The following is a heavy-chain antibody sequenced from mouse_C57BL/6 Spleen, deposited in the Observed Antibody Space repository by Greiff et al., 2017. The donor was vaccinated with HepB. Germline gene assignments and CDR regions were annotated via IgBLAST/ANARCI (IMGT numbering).Heavy chain of an antibody. J-gene: IGHJ4*01. CDR1: GYTFTSYW. V-gene: IGHV1-55*01. CDR3: ARWITTVVAPYYYAMDY. D-gene: IGHD1-1*01. Sequence: VQLQQPGAELVKPGASVKMSCKASGYTFTSYWITWVKQRPGQGLEWIGDIYPGSGSTNYNEKFKSKATLTVDTSSSTAYMQLSSLTSEDSAVYYCARWITTVVAPYYYAMDYWGQGTSVTVSS. CDR2: IYPGSGST.